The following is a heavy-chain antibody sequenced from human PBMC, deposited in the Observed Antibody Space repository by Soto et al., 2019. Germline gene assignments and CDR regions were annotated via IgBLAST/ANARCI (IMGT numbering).Heavy chain of an antibody. J-gene: IGHJ6*04. CDR3: ARGSGRGNGWGTDFYYGMDV. CDR2: INHSAST. V-gene: IGHV4-34*01. Sequence: QVQLQQWGAGLLKPSETLSLTCAVYGGSFSGYHWSWIREPPGKGLEWIGEINHSASTSYNPSLKSSDTISVDTFKNQCSLKVTYVAAADTAAYYCARGSGRGNGWGTDFYYGMDVWGKGTTVTVSS. D-gene: IGHD6-19*01. CDR1: GGSFSGYH.